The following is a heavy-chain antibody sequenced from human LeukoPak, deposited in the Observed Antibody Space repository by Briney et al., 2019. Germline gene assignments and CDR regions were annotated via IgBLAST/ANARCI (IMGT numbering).Heavy chain of an antibody. D-gene: IGHD3-10*01. J-gene: IGHJ6*02. Sequence: GRSLRLSCAASGFTFSSYAMHWVRQAPGKGLEWVAVISYDGSNKYYADSVKGRFTISRGNSKNTLYLQMNSLRAEDTAVYYCALEGYYGSGSYYLGPSYYYYYGMDVWGQGTTVTVSS. CDR3: ALEGYYGSGSYYLGPSYYYYYGMDV. CDR2: ISYDGSNK. CDR1: GFTFSSYA. V-gene: IGHV3-30*04.